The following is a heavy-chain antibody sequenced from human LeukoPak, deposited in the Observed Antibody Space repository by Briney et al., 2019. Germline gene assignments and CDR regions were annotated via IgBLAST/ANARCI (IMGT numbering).Heavy chain of an antibody. D-gene: IGHD7-27*01. Sequence: PGGSLRLSCAASGFTFTDHYMSWIRQAPGKGLEWVSYISSGSTYTNYADSVKGRFTISRDNAKNSLYLQMNSLRAEDTAVYYCARGTGEPGYFDYWGQGTLVTVSS. CDR2: ISSGSTYT. CDR1: GFTFTDHY. J-gene: IGHJ4*02. V-gene: IGHV3-11*03. CDR3: ARGTGEPGYFDY.